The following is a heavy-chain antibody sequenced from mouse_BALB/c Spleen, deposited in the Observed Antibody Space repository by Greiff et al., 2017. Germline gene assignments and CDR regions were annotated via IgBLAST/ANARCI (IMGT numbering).Heavy chain of an antibody. CDR1: GFSLTSYG. V-gene: IGHV2-9*02. CDR3: ARDDYYGSRYYAMDY. J-gene: IGHJ4*01. D-gene: IGHD1-1*01. CDR2: IWAGGST. Sequence: VKVVESGPGLVAPSQSLSITCTVSGFSLTSYGVHWVRQPPGKGLEWLGVIWAGGSTNYNSALMSRLSISKDNSKSQVFLKMNSLQTDDTAMYYCARDDYYGSRYYAMDYWGQGTSVTVSS.